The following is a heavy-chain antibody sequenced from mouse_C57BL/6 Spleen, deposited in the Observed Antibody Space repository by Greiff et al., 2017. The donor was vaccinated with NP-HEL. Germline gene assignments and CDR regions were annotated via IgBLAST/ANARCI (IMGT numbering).Heavy chain of an antibody. J-gene: IGHJ3*01. CDR3: ARYGRSLAWLAY. V-gene: IGHV1-19*01. Sequence: VQLQQSGPVLVKPGASVKMSCKASGYTFTDYYMNWVKQSHGKSLEWIGVINPYNGGTSYNQKFKGKATLTVDKSSSTSYMELNSLTSVDSEVYYVARYGRSLAWLAYWGQGTLVTVSA. D-gene: IGHD1-1*01. CDR2: INPYNGGT. CDR1: GYTFTDYY.